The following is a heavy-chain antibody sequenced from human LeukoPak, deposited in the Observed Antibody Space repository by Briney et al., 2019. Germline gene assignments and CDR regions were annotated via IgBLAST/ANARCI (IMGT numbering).Heavy chain of an antibody. CDR3: TIQDRVDY. CDR1: GFTFSGSA. J-gene: IGHJ4*02. V-gene: IGHV3-73*01. D-gene: IGHD2-15*01. CDR2: IRSKANSYAT. Sequence: GGSLKLSCAASGFTFSGSAMHWVRQASGKGLEWVGRIRSKANSYATAYAASVKGRFTISRDDSKNTAYLQMNSLKTEDTAVYYCTIQDRVDYWGQGTLVTVSS.